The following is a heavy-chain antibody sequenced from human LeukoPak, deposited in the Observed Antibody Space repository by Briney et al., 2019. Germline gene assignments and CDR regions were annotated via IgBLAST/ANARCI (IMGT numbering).Heavy chain of an antibody. V-gene: IGHV3-23*01. J-gene: IGHJ6*02. CDR1: GFTFSSYA. Sequence: GGSLRLSCAASGFTFSSYAMSWVRQAPGKGLEWVSAISGSGGSTYYADSVKGRFTISRENAKNSLYLQMNSLRAGDTAVYYCARGPTDYYYGMDVWGQGTTDTVSS. CDR2: ISGSGGST. CDR3: ARGPTDYYYGMDV.